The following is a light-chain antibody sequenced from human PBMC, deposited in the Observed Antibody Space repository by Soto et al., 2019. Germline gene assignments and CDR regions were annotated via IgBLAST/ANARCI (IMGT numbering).Light chain of an antibody. J-gene: IGLJ1*01. Sequence: QSVLTQPPSASGSPGQSVTISCTGTKNDIGVYDFVSWYQHHPGNAPRLIIYEVVQRPSGVPDRFSGSKSGNTASLTVSGLQAADEADYFCKSYAGSNTYVFGSGTNVTAL. CDR1: KNDIGVYDF. V-gene: IGLV2-8*01. CDR2: EVV. CDR3: KSYAGSNTYV.